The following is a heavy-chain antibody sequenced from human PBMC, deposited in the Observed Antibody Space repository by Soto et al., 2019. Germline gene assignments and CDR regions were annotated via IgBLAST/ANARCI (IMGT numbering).Heavy chain of an antibody. Sequence: QVQLPESGPGLVKPSGTLSLTCAVSGGSFTRNNLWTWVRQPPGQGLEWIGEIYRTGSTNYNPSLKSRVTISLDKSENQFSLKVTSLTAADTAVYYCASRDPGTSVDYWGQGTLVTVSS. V-gene: IGHV4-4*02. CDR2: IYRTGST. CDR1: GGSFTRNNL. D-gene: IGHD1-7*01. CDR3: ASRDPGTSVDY. J-gene: IGHJ4*02.